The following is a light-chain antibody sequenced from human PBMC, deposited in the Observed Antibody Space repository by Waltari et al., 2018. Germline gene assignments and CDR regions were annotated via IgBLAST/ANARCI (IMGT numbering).Light chain of an antibody. Sequence: QSVLTQPPSVSGAPGQRVTISCTGSGSNIGPGYGVHWYRQRPGNAPTLLTYGTNTRPLGVPDRFFGSQSGTSASLAIVGLQADDEADYYCQSYDTSLSVVFGGGTKLTVL. J-gene: IGLJ2*01. CDR2: GTN. CDR1: GSNIGPGYG. CDR3: QSYDTSLSVV. V-gene: IGLV1-40*01.